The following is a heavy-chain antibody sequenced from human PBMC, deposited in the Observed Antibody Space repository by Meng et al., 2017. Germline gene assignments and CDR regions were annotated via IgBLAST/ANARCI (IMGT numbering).Heavy chain of an antibody. D-gene: IGHD4-23*01. CDR2: IIPIFGTA. J-gene: IGHJ4*02. CDR1: GGTFSSYA. V-gene: IGHV1-69*06. CDR3: ARGVGYGGNSLYFDY. Sequence: GQVWKAGGEVKKPGSSVKVSCKASGGTFSSYAISWVRQAPGQGLEWMGGIIPIFGTANYAQKFQGRVTITADKSTSTAYMELSSLRSEDTAVYYCARGVGYGGNSLYFDYWGQGTLVTVSS.